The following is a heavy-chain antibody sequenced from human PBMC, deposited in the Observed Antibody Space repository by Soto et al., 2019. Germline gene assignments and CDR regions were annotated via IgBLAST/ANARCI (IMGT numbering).Heavy chain of an antibody. Sequence: EVHLVESGGGLVQPGGSLRLSCAASGFTFSLYSMSWVRQAPGKGLEWGSYISRSSTGIHYADSVKGRFTISRDDATNSMHLKMNSLRDGAMAVYYCARAVTWGMDVWGKGTTV. V-gene: IGHV3-48*02. D-gene: IGHD3-10*01. CDR1: GFTFSLYS. CDR3: ARAVTWGMDV. CDR2: ISRSSTGI. J-gene: IGHJ6*04.